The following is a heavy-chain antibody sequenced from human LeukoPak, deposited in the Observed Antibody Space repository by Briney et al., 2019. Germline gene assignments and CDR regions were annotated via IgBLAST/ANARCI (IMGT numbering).Heavy chain of an antibody. Sequence: SETLSLTCAVSGGSFSGYYWTWIRQPPGKGLEWIGEINHSGSANYNPSLKSRVTISLDTSKNQFSLKVSSVTAADTAVYYCARHWTPTAMGQYYFDYWGQGTLVTVSS. V-gene: IGHV4-34*01. J-gene: IGHJ4*02. CDR1: GGSFSGYY. CDR2: INHSGSA. CDR3: ARHWTPTAMGQYYFDY. D-gene: IGHD5-18*01.